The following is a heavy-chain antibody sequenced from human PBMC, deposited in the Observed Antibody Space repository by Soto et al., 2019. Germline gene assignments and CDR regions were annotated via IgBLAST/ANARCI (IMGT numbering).Heavy chain of an antibody. J-gene: IGHJ3*02. V-gene: IGHV3-15*01. CDR2: IKSKTDGGTT. CDR1: GFTFSNAW. Sequence: GGSLRLSCAASGFTFSNAWMSWVRQAPGKGLEWVGRIKSKTDGGTTDYAAPVKGRFTISRDDSKNTLYLQMNSLKTEDTAVYYCTTRYNWNDGAFDIWGQGTMVTVSS. CDR3: TTRYNWNDGAFDI. D-gene: IGHD1-1*01.